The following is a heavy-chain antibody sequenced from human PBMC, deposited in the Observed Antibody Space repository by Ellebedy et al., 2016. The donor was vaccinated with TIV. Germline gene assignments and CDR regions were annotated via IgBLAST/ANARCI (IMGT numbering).Heavy chain of an antibody. CDR2: ISAYNGNT. D-gene: IGHD6-13*01. J-gene: IGHJ4*02. V-gene: IGHV1-18*01. Sequence: AASVKVSCKASGYTFTSYGISWVRQAPGQGLEWMGWISAYNGNTNYAQKLQGRVTMTTDTSTSTAYMELRSLRSDDTAVYYCARDWPTASAAAAAFDYWGQGTLVTVSS. CDR1: GYTFTSYG. CDR3: ARDWPTASAAAAAFDY.